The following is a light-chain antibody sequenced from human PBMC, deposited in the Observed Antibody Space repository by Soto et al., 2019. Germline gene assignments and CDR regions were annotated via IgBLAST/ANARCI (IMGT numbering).Light chain of an antibody. CDR3: QQYDKYST. Sequence: EIVMTQSPATLSVSPGERATLSCRASQSVSSSYLAWYQQKPGQAPRLLIYGASSRATGIPDRFSGSGSGTEFTLTVTSLQPEDFATYFCQQYDKYSTFGHGTKVDIK. CDR1: QSVSSSY. V-gene: IGKV3-20*01. CDR2: GAS. J-gene: IGKJ1*01.